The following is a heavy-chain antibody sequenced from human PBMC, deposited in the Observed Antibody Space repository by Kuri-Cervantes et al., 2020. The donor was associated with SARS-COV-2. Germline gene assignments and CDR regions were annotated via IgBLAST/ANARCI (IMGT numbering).Heavy chain of an antibody. Sequence: GSLRLSCAVYGGSFSGYSWGWIRQPPGKGLEWIGEINHSGSTNYNPSLKSRVTISLDTSKSQFSLKLTSVTAADTAVYYCARERHSSSWYNGWFDPWGQGTLVT. D-gene: IGHD6-13*01. V-gene: IGHV4-34*01. J-gene: IGHJ5*02. CDR3: ARERHSSSWYNGWFDP. CDR2: INHSGST. CDR1: GGSFSGYS.